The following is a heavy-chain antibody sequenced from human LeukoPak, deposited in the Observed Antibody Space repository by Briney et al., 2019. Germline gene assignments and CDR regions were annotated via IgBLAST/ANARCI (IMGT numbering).Heavy chain of an antibody. CDR3: ARTDRPPSYYYYYMDV. Sequence: GGSLRLSCAASGFTFSSYGISWVRQAPGKGLEWVSAISGSGGSTYYADSVKGRFTISRDNSKNTLYLQMNSLRAEDTAVYYCARTDRPPSYYYYYMDVWGKGTTVTISS. V-gene: IGHV3-23*01. CDR1: GFTFSSYG. J-gene: IGHJ6*03. CDR2: ISGSGGST.